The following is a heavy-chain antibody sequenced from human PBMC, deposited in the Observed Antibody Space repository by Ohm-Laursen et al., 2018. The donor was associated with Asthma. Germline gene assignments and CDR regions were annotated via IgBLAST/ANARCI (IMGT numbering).Heavy chain of an antibody. CDR1: GDSFTSGIYY. CDR2: IYHTGSS. J-gene: IGHJ4*02. D-gene: IGHD3-10*01. Sequence: SQTLSLTCTVSGDSFTSGIYYWGWIRQHPGKGLEWIGYIYHTGSSYYNPSLKSRASISVDTSKNQFSLKLSSVTAADTAVYYCARAPTGSYYPFDYWGQGTLVTVSS. CDR3: ARAPTGSYYPFDY. V-gene: IGHV4-31*03.